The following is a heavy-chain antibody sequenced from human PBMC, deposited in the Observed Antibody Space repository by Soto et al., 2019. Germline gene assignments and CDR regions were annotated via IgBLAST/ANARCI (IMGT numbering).Heavy chain of an antibody. CDR3: ATLYGSSWYVDY. CDR2: FDPEDGET. D-gene: IGHD6-13*01. J-gene: IGHJ4*02. Sequence: ASVKVSCKVSGYTLTELSMHWVRQAPGKGLEWMGGFDPEDGETIYAHKFQGRVTMTGDTSTESAYMELSSLRSEDTAVYYCATLYGSSWYVDYWGQGTLVTVSS. CDR1: GYTLTELS. V-gene: IGHV1-24*01.